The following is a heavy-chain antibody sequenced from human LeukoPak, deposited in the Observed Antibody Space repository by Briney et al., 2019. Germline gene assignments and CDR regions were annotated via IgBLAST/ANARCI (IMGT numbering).Heavy chain of an antibody. V-gene: IGHV3-33*01. Sequence: GRSLRLSCAASGFTFSSYGMHWVRQAPGKGLEWVAVIWYDGSNTYYADSVKGRFTISRDNSKNTLYLQMNSLRAEDTAVYYCARGGDIVVVPAASDAFDIWGQGTMVTVSS. J-gene: IGHJ3*02. D-gene: IGHD2-2*01. CDR2: IWYDGSNT. CDR3: ARGGDIVVVPAASDAFDI. CDR1: GFTFSSYG.